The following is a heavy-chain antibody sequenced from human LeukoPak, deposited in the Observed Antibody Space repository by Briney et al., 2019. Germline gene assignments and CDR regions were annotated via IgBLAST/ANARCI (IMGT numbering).Heavy chain of an antibody. V-gene: IGHV3-21*01. CDR3: ARDYGDYEPGRHHYYYYYMDV. D-gene: IGHD4-17*01. CDR1: GFTFSSYS. J-gene: IGHJ6*03. Sequence: GGSLRLSCAASGFTFSSYSMNWVRQTPGKGLEWVSSISSSSSYIFYADSVKGRFTMSRDNAKKSLFLQMNSLRAEDTAVYYCARDYGDYEPGRHHYYYYYMDVWGKGPRPPSP. CDR2: ISSSSSYI.